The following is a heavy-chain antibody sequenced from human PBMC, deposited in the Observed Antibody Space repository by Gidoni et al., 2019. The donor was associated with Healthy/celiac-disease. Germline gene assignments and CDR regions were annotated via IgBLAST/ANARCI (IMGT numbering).Heavy chain of an antibody. CDR1: GGPISSGGYY. J-gene: IGHJ6*02. CDR3: ARDRDSSSSLGGYYGMDV. V-gene: IGHV4-31*03. Sequence: QVQLQESGPGLVKPSQTLSLTCTVSGGPISSGGYYWSWIRQHPGKGLEWIGYIYYSGSTYYNPSLKSRVTISVDTSKNQFSLKLSSVTAADTAVYYCARDRDSSSSLGGYYGMDVWGQGTTVTVSS. D-gene: IGHD6-6*01. CDR2: IYYSGST.